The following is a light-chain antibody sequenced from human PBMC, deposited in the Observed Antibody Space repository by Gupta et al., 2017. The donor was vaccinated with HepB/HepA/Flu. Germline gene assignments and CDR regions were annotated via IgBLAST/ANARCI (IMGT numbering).Light chain of an antibody. CDR2: KDC. CDR3: HTGDSSIVV. CDR1: KLGDKH. V-gene: IGLV3-1*01. Sequence: PQPPSVSVSPGQTASITCSGDKLGDKHAAWYQQRPGQYPVLVIYKDCKRTAGRPERCSASTSGNTATLTIRGTQARGEGDYYWHTGDSSIVVFGGGIKLTVL. J-gene: IGLJ3*02.